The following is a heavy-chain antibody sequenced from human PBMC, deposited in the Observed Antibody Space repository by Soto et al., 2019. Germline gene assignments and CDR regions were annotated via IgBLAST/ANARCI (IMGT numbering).Heavy chain of an antibody. CDR1: GFTFSSYS. CDR3: ALELEPWYFDL. Sequence: PGGSPRLSCAASGFTFSSYSMNWVRQAPGKGLEWVSSISSSSSYIYYADSVKGRFTISRDNAKNSLYLQMNSLRAEDTAVYYCALELEPWYFDLWGRGTLVTVSS. V-gene: IGHV3-21*01. CDR2: ISSSSSYI. J-gene: IGHJ2*01. D-gene: IGHD1-1*01.